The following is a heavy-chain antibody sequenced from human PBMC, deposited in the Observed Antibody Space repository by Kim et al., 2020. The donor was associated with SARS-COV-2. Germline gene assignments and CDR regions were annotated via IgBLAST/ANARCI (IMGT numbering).Heavy chain of an antibody. J-gene: IGHJ3*02. CDR1: GGTFSSYA. V-gene: IGHV1-69*04. Sequence: SVKVSCKASGGTFSSYAISWVRQAPGQGLEWMGRIIPILGIANYAQKFQGRVTITADKSTSTAYMELSSLRSEDTAVYYCARGDGLGYCSGGSCYGQNDAFDIWGQGTMVTVSS. CDR2: IIPILGIA. D-gene: IGHD2-15*01. CDR3: ARGDGLGYCSGGSCYGQNDAFDI.